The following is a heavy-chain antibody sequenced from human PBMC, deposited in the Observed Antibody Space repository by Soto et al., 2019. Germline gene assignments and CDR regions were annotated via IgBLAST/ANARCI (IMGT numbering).Heavy chain of an antibody. CDR1: GFTFSDYY. V-gene: IGHV3-11*04. CDR3: ARAIRGYGSYGGY. CDR2: LTPSGDAT. D-gene: IGHD5-12*01. Sequence: QVQLVESGGALVKPGGSLRLSCAASGFTFSDYYMSWIRQNAGKGLEWGSYLTPSGDATVYADSVRGRFTISRDNNKNSLYLQMNSLRVEDTGVYYCARAIRGYGSYGGYLGQGTLVTVSS. J-gene: IGHJ4*02.